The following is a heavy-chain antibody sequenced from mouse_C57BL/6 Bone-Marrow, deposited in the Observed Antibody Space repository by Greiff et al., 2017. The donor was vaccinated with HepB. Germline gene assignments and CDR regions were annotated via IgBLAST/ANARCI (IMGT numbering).Heavy chain of an antibody. Sequence: EVKLVESGGGLVQPGGSLSLSCAASGFTFTDYYMSWVRQPPGKALEWLGFIRNKANGYTTEYSTSVKGRFTISRDNSQSILYLQMNALRAEDSATYYCARSSYYYSWFAYWGQGTLVTVSA. CDR1: GFTFTDYY. V-gene: IGHV7-3*01. CDR3: ARSSYYYSWFAY. D-gene: IGHD1-1*01. J-gene: IGHJ3*01. CDR2: IRNKANGYTT.